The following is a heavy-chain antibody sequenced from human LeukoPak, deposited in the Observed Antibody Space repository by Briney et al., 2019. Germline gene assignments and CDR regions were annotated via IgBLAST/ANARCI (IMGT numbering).Heavy chain of an antibody. J-gene: IGHJ4*02. Sequence: GGSLRLSCAASGFTFSSYSMNWVRQAPGKGLEWVSSISSDSAYIFYADSVKGRFTISRDNAKNSLYLQMNSLRAEDTAVYYCARLPEPPGFGDYWGQGTLVTVSS. CDR2: ISSDSAYI. V-gene: IGHV3-21*01. D-gene: IGHD3-10*01. CDR1: GFTFSSYS. CDR3: ARLPEPPGFGDY.